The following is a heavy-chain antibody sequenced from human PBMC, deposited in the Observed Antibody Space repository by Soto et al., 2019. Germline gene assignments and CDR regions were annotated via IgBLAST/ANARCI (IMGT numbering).Heavy chain of an antibody. CDR1: GFTFSSYG. Sequence: QVQLVESGGGVVQPGRSLRLSCAASGFTFSSYGMHWVRQAPGKGLEWVAVIWYDGSNKYYADSVKGRFTISRDNSKNTLYLQMNSLRAEDTAVYYCARLMCGGDCYDFDYWGQGTLVTVSS. J-gene: IGHJ4*02. V-gene: IGHV3-33*01. CDR2: IWYDGSNK. CDR3: ARLMCGGDCYDFDY. D-gene: IGHD2-21*02.